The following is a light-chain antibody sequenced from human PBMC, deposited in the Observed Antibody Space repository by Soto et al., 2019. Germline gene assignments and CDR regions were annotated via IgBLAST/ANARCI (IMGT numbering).Light chain of an antibody. V-gene: IGLV2-14*01. CDR1: SSDVGGYNY. CDR3: SSYTSSSTLV. Sequence: QSALTQPASVSGSPGQSITISCTGTSSDVGGYNYVSWYQQHPGKAPKLMNYDVSNRPSGVSNRFSGSKSGNTASLTISGLQAEDEADYYCSSYTSSSTLVFGTGTKFTVL. CDR2: DVS. J-gene: IGLJ1*01.